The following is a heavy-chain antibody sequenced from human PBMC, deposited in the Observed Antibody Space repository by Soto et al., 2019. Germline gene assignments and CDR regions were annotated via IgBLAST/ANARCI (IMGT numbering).Heavy chain of an antibody. D-gene: IGHD2-2*01. CDR3: ARILWSTGTSGDYYMDV. Sequence: EVQLVESGGGLVKPGGSLRLSCAASGFTFSSYSMNWVRQAPGKGLEWVSSISSSSSYIYYADSVKGRFTISRDNAKNSLYLQMNSLRAEDTAVYYCARILWSTGTSGDYYMDVWGKGTTVTVSS. V-gene: IGHV3-21*01. CDR2: ISSSSSYI. J-gene: IGHJ6*03. CDR1: GFTFSSYS.